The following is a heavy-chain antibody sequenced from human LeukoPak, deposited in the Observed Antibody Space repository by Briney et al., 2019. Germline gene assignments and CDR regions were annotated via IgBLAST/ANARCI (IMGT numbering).Heavy chain of an antibody. Sequence: SETLSLTCTVSGGSISSTGYFWTWIRQPPGKGLEWIGYIYHSGSTNYNPSLKNRVTISSDRSKNQFSLKLSSVTAADAAMYYCAAIWSGTYFDYWGQGTLVTVSS. J-gene: IGHJ4*02. CDR2: IYHSGST. V-gene: IGHV4-30-2*01. CDR3: AAIWSGTYFDY. CDR1: GGSISSTGYF. D-gene: IGHD3-10*01.